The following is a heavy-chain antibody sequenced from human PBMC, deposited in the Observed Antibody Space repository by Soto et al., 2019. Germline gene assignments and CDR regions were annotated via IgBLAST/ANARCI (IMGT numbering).Heavy chain of an antibody. CDR1: GFTFSDYG. CDR3: AKDVKSVGATVDY. CDR2: ISYDGTNK. V-gene: IGHV3-30*18. J-gene: IGHJ4*02. Sequence: QVQLVESGGGVVQPGTSLRLSCAASGFTFSDYGMHWVRQAPGKGLEWVAVISYDGTNKNSGDSVKGRFSISRDNFKNTVYLQMNSLRAEDTAVYHCAKDVKSVGATVDYWGQGTLVTVSS. D-gene: IGHD1-26*01.